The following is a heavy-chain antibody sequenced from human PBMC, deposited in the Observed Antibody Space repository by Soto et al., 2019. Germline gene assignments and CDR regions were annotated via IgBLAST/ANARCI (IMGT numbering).Heavy chain of an antibody. Sequence: LSLTCTVSGGAISSSSYYWGWIRQPPGKGLEWIGSIYYSGSTYYNPSLKSRVTISVDTSKNQFSLKLSSVTAADTAVYYCARHGIGAAAAPSPGDYWGQGPLVTVSS. D-gene: IGHD6-13*01. CDR1: GGAISSSSYY. CDR3: ARHGIGAAAAPSPGDY. V-gene: IGHV4-39*01. J-gene: IGHJ4*02. CDR2: IYYSGST.